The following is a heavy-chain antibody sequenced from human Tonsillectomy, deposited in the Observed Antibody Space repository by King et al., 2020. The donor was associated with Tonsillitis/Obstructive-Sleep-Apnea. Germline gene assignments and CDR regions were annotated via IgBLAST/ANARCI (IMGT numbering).Heavy chain of an antibody. Sequence: VQLVESGGGLVQPGGSLRLSCAASGFTFSSYEMNWVRQAPGKGLEWVSYISSSGSTIYYADSVKGRFTISRDNAKKSLYLQMNSLRAEDTAVYYCARNIGDYGDYRRDAFDIWGQGTMVTVSS. J-gene: IGHJ3*02. CDR2: ISSSGSTI. CDR3: ARNIGDYGDYRRDAFDI. D-gene: IGHD4-17*01. V-gene: IGHV3-48*03. CDR1: GFTFSSYE.